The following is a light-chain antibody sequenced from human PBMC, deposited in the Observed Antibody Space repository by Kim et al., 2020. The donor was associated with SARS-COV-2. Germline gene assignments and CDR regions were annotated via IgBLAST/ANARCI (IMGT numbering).Light chain of an antibody. V-gene: IGLV3-19*01. Sequence: SSELTQDPAVSVALGQTVRITCHGDSLSIYFATWYQQKPGQAPVVVIYGRNNRPTGIPDRFSGSSSGNTASLTITGTQGEDEAVYYCQSRDRGGSQYVFG. J-gene: IGLJ1*01. CDR3: QSRDRGGSQYV. CDR1: SLSIYF. CDR2: GRN.